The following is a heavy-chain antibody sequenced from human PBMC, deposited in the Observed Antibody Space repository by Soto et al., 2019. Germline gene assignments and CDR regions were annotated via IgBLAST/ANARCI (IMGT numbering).Heavy chain of an antibody. V-gene: IGHV4-39*01. CDR1: GGSISSSSYY. J-gene: IGHJ6*03. CDR2: IYYSGST. CDR3: ARHRRTDYYYDYMDV. Sequence: QLQLQESGPGLVKPSETLSLTCTVSGGSISSSSYYWGWIRQPPGKGLEWIGSIYYSGSTYYNPSLKSRVTISVVTTNNPFTLKLSSVTAADTAVYYFARHRRTDYYYDYMDVWDKGTTVTVAS.